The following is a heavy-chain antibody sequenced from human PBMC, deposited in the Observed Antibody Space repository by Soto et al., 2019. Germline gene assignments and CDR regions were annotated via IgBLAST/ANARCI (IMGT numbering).Heavy chain of an antibody. J-gene: IGHJ6*02. CDR2: IIPIFGTA. D-gene: IGHD2-2*01. V-gene: IGHV1-69*13. CDR3: ATSHKPEKNYYYYYGMDV. Sequence: ASVKVSCKASGGTFSSYAISWVRQAPGQGLEWMGGIIPIFGTANYAQKFQGRVTITADESTSTAYMELSSLRSEDTAVYYCATSHKPEKNYYYYYGMDVWGQGTTVTVSS. CDR1: GGTFSSYA.